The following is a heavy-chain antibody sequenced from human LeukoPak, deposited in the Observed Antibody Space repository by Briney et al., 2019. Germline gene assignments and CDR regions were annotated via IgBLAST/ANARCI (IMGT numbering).Heavy chain of an antibody. D-gene: IGHD1-1*01. CDR1: GYTLTGYY. J-gene: IGHJ5*02. CDR3: ARDRYVDAKRWFDP. V-gene: IGHV1-2*02. Sequence: ASVKVSCKASGYTLTGYYMHWVRQAPGQGLEWMGWTNPNSGATSYAQKFQGRVTMTRDTSISTAYMEMSSLRSDDTAVYYCARDRYVDAKRWFDPWGQGTLVTVAS. CDR2: TNPNSGAT.